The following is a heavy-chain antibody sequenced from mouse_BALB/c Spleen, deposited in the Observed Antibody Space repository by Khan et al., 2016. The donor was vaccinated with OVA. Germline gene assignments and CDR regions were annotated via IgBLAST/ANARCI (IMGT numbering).Heavy chain of an antibody. J-gene: IGHJ2*01. D-gene: IGHD1-1*01. Sequence: EVELVESGGGLVQPGGSRKLSCAASGFTFSSYGMHWVRQAPAKGLVWVAYISGDSNTIYYADTVKGRFTISRDNPKNTLFLQMTSLMSEDTARYYCATSYFYGYYFDYWGPGTTLTVSS. CDR1: GFTFSSYG. CDR2: ISGDSNTI. V-gene: IGHV5-17*02. CDR3: ATSYFYGYYFDY.